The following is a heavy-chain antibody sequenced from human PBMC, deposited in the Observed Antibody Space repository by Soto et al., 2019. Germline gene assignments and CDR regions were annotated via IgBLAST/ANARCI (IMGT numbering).Heavy chain of an antibody. CDR3: ARDDTMDEKTTVVTLNFDY. V-gene: IGHV3-33*01. Sequence: GGSLRLSCAASGFTFSSYGMRWVRQATGKGLEWVAVIWYDGSNKYYADSVKGRFTISRDNSKNTLYLQMNSLRAEDTAVYYCARDDTMDEKTTVVTLNFDYWGQGTLLTVSS. D-gene: IGHD4-17*01. CDR1: GFTFSSYG. J-gene: IGHJ4*02. CDR2: IWYDGSNK.